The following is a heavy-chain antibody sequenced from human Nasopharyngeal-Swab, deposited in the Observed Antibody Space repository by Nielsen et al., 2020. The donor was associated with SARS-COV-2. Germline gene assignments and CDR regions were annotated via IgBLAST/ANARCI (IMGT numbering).Heavy chain of an antibody. CDR2: SSPNNRDT. CDR1: GYTFINYG. V-gene: IGHV1-18*01. J-gene: IGHJ4*02. CDR3: ARKRGKKHLSQFDY. Sequence: ASVKVSCKASGYTFINYGITWVRQAPGQGLEWMGWSSPNNRDTAYAQKFQGRVTVTTDTSTNTAYMELRSLRSDDTAIYYCARKRGKKHLSQFDYWGQGTLVTVSS. D-gene: IGHD3-16*01.